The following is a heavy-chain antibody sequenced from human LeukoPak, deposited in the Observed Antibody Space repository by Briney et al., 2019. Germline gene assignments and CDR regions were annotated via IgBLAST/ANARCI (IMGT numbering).Heavy chain of an antibody. CDR1: GYTFTNHY. CDR3: ARGEKPYDY. V-gene: IGHV1-2*02. J-gene: IGHJ4*02. CDR2: IHPNTGDT. Sequence: ASVKVSCKASGYTFTNHYLHWVRQAPGQGLEWVGWIHPNTGDTQQLQKFQGRVTMTRDTSTSTAYMELRSLRSDDTAVYYCARGEKPYDYWGQGTLVSVSS. D-gene: IGHD1-26*01.